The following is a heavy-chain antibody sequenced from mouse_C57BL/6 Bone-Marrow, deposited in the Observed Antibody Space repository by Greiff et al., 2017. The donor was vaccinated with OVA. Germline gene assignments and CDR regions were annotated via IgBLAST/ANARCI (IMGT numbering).Heavy chain of an antibody. CDR2: IDPENGNT. CDR3: TTFYAMDY. V-gene: IGHV14-4*01. CDR1: GFNIKDDY. Sequence: VQLKQSGAELVRPGASVKLSCTASGFNIKDDYMHWVKQRPNKGLEWIGWIDPENGNTEYASKFHGKATITADTSSNTAHLQLSSLTSEDTAVYYCTTFYAMDYWGQGTSVTVSS. J-gene: IGHJ4*01.